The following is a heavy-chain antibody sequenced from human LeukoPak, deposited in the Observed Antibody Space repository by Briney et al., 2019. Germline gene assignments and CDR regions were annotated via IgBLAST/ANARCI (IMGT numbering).Heavy chain of an antibody. V-gene: IGHV4-34*01. J-gene: IGHJ4*02. Sequence: SETLSLTCAVYGGSFSGYYWSWLRQPPGKGLEWIGEINHSGSTNYNPSLKSRVTISVDTSKNQFSLKLSSVTAADTAVYYCARGSRDSSGYYSLRPWDYWGQGTLVTVSS. CDR3: ARGSRDSSGYYSLRPWDY. CDR1: GGSFSGYY. D-gene: IGHD3-22*01. CDR2: INHSGST.